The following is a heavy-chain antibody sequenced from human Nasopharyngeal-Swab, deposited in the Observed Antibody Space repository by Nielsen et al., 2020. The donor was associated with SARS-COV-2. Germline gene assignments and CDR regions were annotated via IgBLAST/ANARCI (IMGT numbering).Heavy chain of an antibody. D-gene: IGHD7-27*01. V-gene: IGHV4-59*01. CDR1: GGSISSYY. CDR3: TRAPSWGRDDI. CDR2: IYYSGST. Sequence: SETLSLTCTVSGGSISSYYWSWIRQPPGKGLEWIGYIYYSGSTNYNPSLKSRVTISVDTSKNQFSLKLSSVTAADTAVYYCTRAPSWGRDDIWGQGTMVTVSS. J-gene: IGHJ3*02.